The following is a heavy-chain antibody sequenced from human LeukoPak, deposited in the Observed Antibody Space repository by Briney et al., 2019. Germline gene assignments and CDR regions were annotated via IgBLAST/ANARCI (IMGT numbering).Heavy chain of an antibody. D-gene: IGHD3-10*01. CDR1: GGSISTYY. CDR2: IYTSAST. V-gene: IGHV4-4*09. Sequence: SETLSLTCTVSGGSISTYYWSWIRQPPGKGLEWIGYIYTSASTDYNPLLKSRVTISLDTSNNQFSLNLNSVTAADTAVYYCARSRGRKVTPFDYWGQGILVTVSS. CDR3: ARSRGRKVTPFDY. J-gene: IGHJ4*02.